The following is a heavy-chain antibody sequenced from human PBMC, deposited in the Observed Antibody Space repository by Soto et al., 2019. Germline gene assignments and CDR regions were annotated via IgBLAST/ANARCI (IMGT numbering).Heavy chain of an antibody. Sequence: ASVKVSCKASGGTFSSYALTWVRQAPGQGLEWMGWISAYNGNTNYAQKLQGRVTMTTDTSTSTAYMELRSLRSDDTAVYYCARDTAMVTDWFDPWGQGTLVTVSS. V-gene: IGHV1-18*01. J-gene: IGHJ5*02. CDR3: ARDTAMVTDWFDP. D-gene: IGHD5-18*01. CDR2: ISAYNGNT. CDR1: GGTFSSYA.